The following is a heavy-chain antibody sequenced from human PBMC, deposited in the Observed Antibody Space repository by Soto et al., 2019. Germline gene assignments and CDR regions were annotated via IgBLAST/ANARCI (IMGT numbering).Heavy chain of an antibody. CDR2: IYPGDSDT. V-gene: IGHV5-51*01. Sequence: YWIGWVRQMPGKGLEWMGIIYPGDSDTRYSPSFQGQVTISADKSISTAYLQWSSLKASDTAMYYCARLPQDSSGYYYYNWFDPWGQGTLVTVSS. CDR3: ARLPQDSSGYYYYNWFDP. J-gene: IGHJ5*02. CDR1: YW. D-gene: IGHD3-22*01.